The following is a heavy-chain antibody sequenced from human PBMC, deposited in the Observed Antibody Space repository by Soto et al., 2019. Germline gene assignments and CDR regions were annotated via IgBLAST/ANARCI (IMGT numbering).Heavy chain of an antibody. D-gene: IGHD3-10*01. J-gene: IGHJ4*02. CDR3: ARGREYYFDY. CDR1: GFTFSSYA. V-gene: IGHV3-64*01. Sequence: GGSLRLSCAASGFTFSSYAMHWVRQAPGKGLEYVSAISSNGGSTYYANSVKGRFTISRDNSKNTLCLQMGSLRAEDMAVYYCARGREYYFDYWGRGT. CDR2: ISSNGGST.